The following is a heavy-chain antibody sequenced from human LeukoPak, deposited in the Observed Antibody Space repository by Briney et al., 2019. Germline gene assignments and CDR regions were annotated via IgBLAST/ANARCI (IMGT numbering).Heavy chain of an antibody. V-gene: IGHV3-74*01. J-gene: IGHJ6*03. D-gene: IGHD3-10*01. Sequence: GGSLRLSCAASGFTFSSYWMHWVRQAPGKGLVWVSRINSDASSTSYADSVKGRFTISRDNAKNTLYLQMNSLRAEDTAVYYCARTRRITMVRGVTYYYYYYMDVWGKGTTVTVSS. CDR3: ARTRRITMVRGVTYYYYYYMDV. CDR1: GFTFSSYW. CDR2: INSDASST.